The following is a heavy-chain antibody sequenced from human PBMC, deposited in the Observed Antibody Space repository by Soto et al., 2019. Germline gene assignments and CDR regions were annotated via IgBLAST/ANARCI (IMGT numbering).Heavy chain of an antibody. J-gene: IGHJ6*02. CDR2: IKQDGSEK. CDR1: GFTFSSYW. V-gene: IGHV3-7*05. Sequence: EVQLVESGGGLVQPGGSLRLSCAASGFTFSSYWMSWVRQAPGKGLEWVANIKQDGSEKYYVDSVKGRFTISRDNAKNSLYLQMNSLRAEDTAVYYCARDRVRGYYGMDVWGQGTTVTVSS. CDR3: ARDRVRGYYGMDV. D-gene: IGHD4-4*01.